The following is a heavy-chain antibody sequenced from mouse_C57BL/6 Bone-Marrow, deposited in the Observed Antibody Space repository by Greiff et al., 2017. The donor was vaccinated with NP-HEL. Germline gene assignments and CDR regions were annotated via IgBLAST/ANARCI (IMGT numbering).Heavy chain of an antibody. J-gene: IGHJ4*01. CDR1: GYAFTNYL. V-gene: IGHV1-54*01. CDR3: ARSKGLLLRNYYAMDY. Sequence: VKLQQSGAELVRPGTSVKVSCKASGYAFTNYLIEWVKQRPGQGLEWIGVINPGSGGTNYNEKFKGKATLTADKSSSTAYMQLSSLTSEDSAVYFCARSKGLLLRNYYAMDYWGQGTSVTVSS. CDR2: INPGSGGT. D-gene: IGHD1-1*01.